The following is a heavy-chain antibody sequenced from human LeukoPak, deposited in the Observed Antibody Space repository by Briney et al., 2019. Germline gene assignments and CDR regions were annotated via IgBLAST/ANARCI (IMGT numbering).Heavy chain of an antibody. Sequence: SETLSLTCSVSGGSISSYYWSWIRQPPGKGLEWIGYIYYSGRTNYNPSLKSRVTISVDTSKNQFSLKLSSVTAADTAVYYCARGAGSSGYYYPNYFDYWGQGTLVTVSS. J-gene: IGHJ4*02. D-gene: IGHD3-22*01. V-gene: IGHV4-59*12. CDR3: ARGAGSSGYYYPNYFDY. CDR1: GGSISSYY. CDR2: IYYSGRT.